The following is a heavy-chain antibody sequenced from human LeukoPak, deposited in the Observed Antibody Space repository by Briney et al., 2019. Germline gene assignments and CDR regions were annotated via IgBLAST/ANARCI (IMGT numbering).Heavy chain of an antibody. Sequence: ASVKLSCTSSGYTFTSYGISWVRQPPGQGLEWMGWISAYNGNTNYAQKLQGRVTMTTDTSTSTAYMELRSLRSDDTAVYYCARDGGLNSSGSQWGQGTLVTVSS. V-gene: IGHV1-18*01. CDR2: ISAYNGNT. J-gene: IGHJ4*02. CDR1: GYTFTSYG. CDR3: ARDGGLNSSGSQ. D-gene: IGHD6-19*01.